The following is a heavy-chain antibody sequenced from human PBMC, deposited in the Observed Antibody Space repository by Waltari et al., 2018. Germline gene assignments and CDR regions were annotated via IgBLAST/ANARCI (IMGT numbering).Heavy chain of an antibody. J-gene: IGHJ3*02. CDR1: GFTLSTYS. CDR2: FLRCNYK. V-gene: IGHV3-21*05. D-gene: IGHD4-17*01. Sequence: EVQLVESGGGLVKPGGSLRLSCAASGFTLSTYSMNWVRQAPGKGREGVSTFLRCNYKNKVESGKGRINISRGNAKNSLYLQMNSLGAEETAVYYCGRDGYGGYVGGGGGGFDIWGQGKMVTVSS. CDR3: GRDGYGGYVGGGGGGFDI.